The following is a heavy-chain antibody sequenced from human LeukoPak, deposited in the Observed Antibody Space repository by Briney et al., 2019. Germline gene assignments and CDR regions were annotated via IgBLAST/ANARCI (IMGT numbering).Heavy chain of an antibody. V-gene: IGHV3-15*01. Sequence: PGGSLRLSCAASGFIFSSYAMSWVRQAPGKGLEWVGRIKSKTDGGTTDYAAPVKGRFTISRDDSKNTLYLQMNSLKTEDTAVYYCTTVGSVLAFDIWGQGPMVTVSS. D-gene: IGHD3-10*01. CDR3: TTVGSVLAFDI. J-gene: IGHJ3*02. CDR1: GFIFSSYA. CDR2: IKSKTDGGTT.